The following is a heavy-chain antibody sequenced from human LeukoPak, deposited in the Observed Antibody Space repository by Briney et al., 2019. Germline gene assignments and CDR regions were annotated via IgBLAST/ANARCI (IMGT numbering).Heavy chain of an antibody. CDR2: ISWNSGRI. CDR3: AKDLSGSYPYYFDS. D-gene: IGHD1-26*01. V-gene: IGHV3-9*01. Sequence: GGSLRLSCAASGFTFDDYAMHWVRQAPGKGLEWGSGISWNSGRIGYADSVKGRFTISRDNAKNSLYLQMNSLRAEDTALYYCAKDLSGSYPYYFDSWGQGTLVTVSS. CDR1: GFTFDDYA. J-gene: IGHJ4*02.